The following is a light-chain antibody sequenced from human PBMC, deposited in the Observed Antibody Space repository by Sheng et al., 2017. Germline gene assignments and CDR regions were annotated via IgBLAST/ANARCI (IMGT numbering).Light chain of an antibody. CDR1: YSDVGSYNY. CDR2: DVT. V-gene: IGLV2-11*01. CDR3: CSYAGSYTYV. J-gene: IGLJ1*01. Sequence: QSALTQPRSVSESPGQSVTISCTGTYSDVGSYNYVSWYQQYPGKVPKLMIYDVTRRPSGVPERFSGSKSGNTASLTISGLQAEDEADYYCCSYAGSYTYVFGTGTKVHRP.